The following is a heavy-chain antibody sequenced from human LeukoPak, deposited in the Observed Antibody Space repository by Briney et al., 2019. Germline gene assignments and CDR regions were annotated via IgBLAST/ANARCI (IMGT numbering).Heavy chain of an antibody. CDR1: GGSISSYY. CDR2: IYTSGST. V-gene: IGHV4-4*07. CDR3: ARYLDSGREEYYFDY. J-gene: IGHJ4*02. D-gene: IGHD3-10*01. Sequence: PSETLSLTCTVSGGSISSYYWSWIRQPAGKGLERIGRIYTSGSTNYNPPLKSRVTMSVDTSKNQFSLKLSSVTAADTAVYYCARYLDSGREEYYFDYWGQGTLVTVSS.